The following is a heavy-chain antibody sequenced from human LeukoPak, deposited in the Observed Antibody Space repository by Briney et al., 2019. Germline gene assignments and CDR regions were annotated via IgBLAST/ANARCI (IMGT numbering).Heavy chain of an antibody. CDR2: INPNSGGT. CDR3: AREYYYGPGSYLDY. D-gene: IGHD3-10*01. CDR1: GYTFTGYY. Sequence: ASVKVSCKASGYTFTGYYMHWVRQAPGQGLEWMGWINPNSGGTNYAQKFQGRVTMTRDTSISTAYMELSRLRSDDTAVYYCAREYYYGPGSYLDYWGQGTLVTVSS. J-gene: IGHJ4*02. V-gene: IGHV1-2*02.